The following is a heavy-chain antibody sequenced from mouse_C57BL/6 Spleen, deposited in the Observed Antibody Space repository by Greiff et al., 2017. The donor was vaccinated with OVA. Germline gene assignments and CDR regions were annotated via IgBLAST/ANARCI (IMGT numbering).Heavy chain of an antibody. V-gene: IGHV2-3*01. J-gene: IGHJ4*01. CDR1: GFSLTSYG. CDR2: IWGDGST. D-gene: IGHD2-13*01. CDR3: TKPGLEGYYAMDY. Sequence: VQLQESGPGLVAPSQSLSITCTVSGFSLTSYGVSWVRQPPGKGLEWLGVIWGDGSTNYHSALLSSLSIITDNSKCHAFLKLHSLQTAATATFYCTKPGLEGYYAMDYWGQGTSVTVSS.